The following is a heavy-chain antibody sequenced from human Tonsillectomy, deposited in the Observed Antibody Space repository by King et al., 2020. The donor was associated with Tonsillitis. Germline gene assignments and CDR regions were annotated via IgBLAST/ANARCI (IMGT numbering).Heavy chain of an antibody. V-gene: IGHV3-48*01. Sequence: QLVQSGGGLVQPGGSLRLSCAASGFTFSSYSMNWVRQAPGKGLEWVSYISSSSSTIYYANSVKGRFTISRDNAKKSLYLQMNSLRAEDTAVYYCARAPCSTSCYYSYYMDVWGKGTTVTVSS. CDR3: ARAPCSTSCYYSYYMDV. J-gene: IGHJ6*03. CDR1: GFTFSSYS. CDR2: ISSSSSTI. D-gene: IGHD2-2*01.